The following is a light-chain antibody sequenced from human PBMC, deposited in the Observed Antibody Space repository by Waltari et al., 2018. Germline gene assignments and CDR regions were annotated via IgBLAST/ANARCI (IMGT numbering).Light chain of an antibody. CDR2: GKA. CDR1: SLRTSY. V-gene: IGLV3-19*01. CDR3: SSRNGRASQVV. J-gene: IGLJ2*01. Sequence: SSELTQDPAVSVALGQTIRITCQGASLRTSYASWYQVKPGQAPVLVMFGKAKRPSGVPDRFSGDTSETTSSLTITGAQAEDEADYYCSSRNGRASQVVFAGGTKVTVL.